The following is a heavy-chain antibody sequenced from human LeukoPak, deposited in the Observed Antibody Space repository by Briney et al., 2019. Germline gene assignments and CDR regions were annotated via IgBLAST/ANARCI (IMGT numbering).Heavy chain of an antibody. V-gene: IGHV3-23*01. Sequence: GGSLRLSCAASGFTVSSNYMSWVRQAPGKGLEWVSAISGSGGSTYYADSVKGRFTISRDNSKNTLYLQMNSLRAEDTAVYYCAKDYLLRGATAYYFDYWGQGTLVTVSS. J-gene: IGHJ4*02. CDR3: AKDYLLRGATAYYFDY. CDR2: ISGSGGST. D-gene: IGHD1-26*01. CDR1: GFTVSSNY.